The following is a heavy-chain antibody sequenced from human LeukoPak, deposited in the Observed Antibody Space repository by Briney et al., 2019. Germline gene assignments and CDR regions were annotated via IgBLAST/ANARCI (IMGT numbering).Heavy chain of an antibody. CDR2: INPKSGGT. V-gene: IGHV1-2*02. Sequence: GASGKVSCKASGYTFTGYYMHWVRQAPGQRLECLGWINPKSGGTNYAQKFQGRVTMTRDTSISTAYMELSRLRSDDTAVYYCATLYTGDYYYYMDVWGKGTTVTVS. D-gene: IGHD3-10*01. CDR3: ATLYTGDYYYYMDV. CDR1: GYTFTGYY. J-gene: IGHJ6*03.